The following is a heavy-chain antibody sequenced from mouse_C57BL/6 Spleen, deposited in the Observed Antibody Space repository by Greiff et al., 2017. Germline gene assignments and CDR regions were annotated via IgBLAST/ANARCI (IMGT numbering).Heavy chain of an antibody. J-gene: IGHJ3*01. V-gene: IGHV1-15*01. CDR1: GYTFTDYE. CDR3: TGPYYSNYEGFAY. D-gene: IGHD2-5*01. Sequence: QVQLQQSGAELVRPGASVTLSCKASGYTFTDYEMHWVKQTPVQGLEWIGAIDPETGGTAYNQKFKGKAILTADNSSSTAYMELRSLTSEDSAVYYCTGPYYSNYEGFAYWCQGTLVTVSA. CDR2: IDPETGGT.